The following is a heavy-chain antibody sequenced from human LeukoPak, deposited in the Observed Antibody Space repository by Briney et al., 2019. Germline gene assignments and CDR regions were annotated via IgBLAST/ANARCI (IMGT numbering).Heavy chain of an antibody. D-gene: IGHD6-19*01. V-gene: IGHV1-69*13. Sequence: SVKVSCKASGGTFSSYAISWVRQAPGQGLEWMGGMIPIFGTANYAQKFQGRVTITADESTSTAYMELSSLRSEDTAVYYCARTYSSGWDYYYYYMDVWGKGTTVTVSS. CDR2: MIPIFGTA. J-gene: IGHJ6*03. CDR1: GGTFSSYA. CDR3: ARTYSSGWDYYYYYMDV.